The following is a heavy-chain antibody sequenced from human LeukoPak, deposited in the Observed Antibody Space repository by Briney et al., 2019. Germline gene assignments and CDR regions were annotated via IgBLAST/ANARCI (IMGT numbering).Heavy chain of an antibody. CDR2: VDPADGET. CDR1: GYTFNDFY. J-gene: IGHJ4*02. Sequence: ASVKISCKASGYTFNDFYMHWVRQAPGKGLEWMGRVDPADGETVYSETFRDRVTMTTDTSIDTAYMEPRILRSEDTALYYCATGGGWLAPQADYWGQGTLVVVSS. V-gene: IGHV1-69-2*01. D-gene: IGHD6-19*01. CDR3: ATGGGWLAPQADY.